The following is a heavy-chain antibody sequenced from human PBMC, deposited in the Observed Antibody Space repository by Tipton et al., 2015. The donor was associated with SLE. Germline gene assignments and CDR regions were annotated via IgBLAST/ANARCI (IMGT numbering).Heavy chain of an antibody. Sequence: TLSLTCTVSGGSISSYYWSWIRQPQGKGLEWIGYIYYSGSTNYNPSLKSRVTISVDTSKNQFSLKLSSVTAADTAVYYCARAVAGYFDYWGQGTLVTVSS. CDR1: GGSISSYY. CDR3: ARAVAGYFDY. V-gene: IGHV4-59*01. CDR2: IYYSGST. J-gene: IGHJ4*02. D-gene: IGHD6-19*01.